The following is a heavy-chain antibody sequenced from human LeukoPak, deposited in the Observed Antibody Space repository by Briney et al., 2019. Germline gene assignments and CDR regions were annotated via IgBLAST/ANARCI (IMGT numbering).Heavy chain of an antibody. J-gene: IGHJ4*02. CDR3: ARLSAGIHYYFDS. Sequence: PSETLSLTCTLSGGSISSYYWGWVRQPPGRGLEWIGYIYYSGSTDYNPSLKSRVTISRDTSKNQFSLKLISVTAADTAVYYCARLSAGIHYYFDSWGQGTLVTVSS. CDR1: GGSISSYY. CDR2: IYYSGST. V-gene: IGHV4-59*08. D-gene: IGHD6-13*01.